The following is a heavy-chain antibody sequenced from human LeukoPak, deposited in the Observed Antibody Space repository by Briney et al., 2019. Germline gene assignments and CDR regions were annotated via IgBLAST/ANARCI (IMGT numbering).Heavy chain of an antibody. CDR2: IIPVFGTA. J-gene: IGHJ3*02. V-gene: IGHV1-69*06. CDR1: GCTFTSYD. Sequence: GASVKVSCKASGCTFTSYDINWVRQATGQGLEWMGGIIPVFGTANYVQKFQGRVTITADKSTSTAYMELSSLRSEDTAVYYCARWEVRLNAFEMWGQGTMVTVSS. CDR3: ARWEVRLNAFEM. D-gene: IGHD3-10*01.